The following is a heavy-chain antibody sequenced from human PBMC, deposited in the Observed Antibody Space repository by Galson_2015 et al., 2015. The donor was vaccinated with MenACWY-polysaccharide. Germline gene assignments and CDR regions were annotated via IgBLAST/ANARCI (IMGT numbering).Heavy chain of an antibody. CDR2: IKSKTDGGTT. CDR1: GLTFSNAW. CDR3: TTDTSGYSHDY. D-gene: IGHD5-12*01. J-gene: IGHJ4*02. Sequence: SLRLSCAASGLTFSNAWMSWVRQAPGKGLEWVGRIKSKTDGGTTDYAAPVKGRFTISRDDSKNTLYLQMNSLKTEDTAVYYCTTDTSGYSHDYWGQGTLVTVSS. V-gene: IGHV3-15*01.